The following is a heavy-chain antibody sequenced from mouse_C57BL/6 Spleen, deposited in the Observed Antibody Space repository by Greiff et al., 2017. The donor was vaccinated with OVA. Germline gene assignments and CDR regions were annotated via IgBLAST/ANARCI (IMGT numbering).Heavy chain of an antibody. CDR2: IWSGGST. D-gene: IGHD1-1*01. CDR1: GFSLTSYG. Sequence: VQLQESGPGLVQPSQSLSITCTVSGFSLTSYGVHWVRQPPGKGLEWLGVIWSGGSTDYNAAFISRLSISKDNSKSQVFFKMNSLQADDTAIYYCAKNGHITTVVAPLDYWGQGTTLTVSS. J-gene: IGHJ2*01. CDR3: AKNGHITTVVAPLDY. V-gene: IGHV2-4*01.